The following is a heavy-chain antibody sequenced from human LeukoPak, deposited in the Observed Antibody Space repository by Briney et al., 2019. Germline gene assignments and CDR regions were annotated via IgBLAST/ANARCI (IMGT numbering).Heavy chain of an antibody. D-gene: IGHD6-19*01. V-gene: IGHV5-51*01. CDR2: IYPGDSDN. CDR1: GYSFISYW. Sequence: GESLKLSCKGSGYSFISYWIGWVRQMPGKSLEWMGVIYPGDSDNRYKPSFQGQVTISADKSISTAYLQWSSLKASDTAMYYCARSSNIAVAGTSFDYWGQGTLVTVSS. J-gene: IGHJ4*02. CDR3: ARSSNIAVAGTSFDY.